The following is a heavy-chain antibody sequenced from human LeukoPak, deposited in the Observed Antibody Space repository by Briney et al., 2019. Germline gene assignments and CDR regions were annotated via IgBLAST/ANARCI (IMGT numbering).Heavy chain of an antibody. V-gene: IGHV3-11*06. CDR1: GFTFSDYY. CDR2: ITSSSSYI. Sequence: KSGGSLRLSCAASGFTFSDYYMSWIRQAPGKGPEWVSSITSSSSYIYYADSVKGRFTISRDNAKNSLYLQMDSLRVEDTAVYYCARDPYSGSYGPYYYYYMDVWGKGTTVTISS. J-gene: IGHJ6*03. D-gene: IGHD1-26*01. CDR3: ARDPYSGSYGPYYYYYMDV.